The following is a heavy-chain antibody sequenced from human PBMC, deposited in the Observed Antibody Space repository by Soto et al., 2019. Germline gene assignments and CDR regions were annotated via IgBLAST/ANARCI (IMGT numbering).Heavy chain of an antibody. CDR1: GGSFSGYY. J-gene: IGHJ5*02. Sequence: SETLSLTCAVYGGSFSGYYWSWIRQPPGKGLEWIGEINHSGSTNYNPSLKSRVTISVDTSKNQFSLKLSSVTAADTAVYYCARVWGRKGTTGTTGRGWFDPWGQGTLVTVSS. V-gene: IGHV4-34*01. CDR2: INHSGST. CDR3: ARVWGRKGTTGTTGRGWFDP. D-gene: IGHD1-1*01.